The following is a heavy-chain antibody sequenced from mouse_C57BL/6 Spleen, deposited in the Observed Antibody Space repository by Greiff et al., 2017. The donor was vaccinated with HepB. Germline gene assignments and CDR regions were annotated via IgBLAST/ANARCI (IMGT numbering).Heavy chain of an antibody. CDR3: ARGGLRDYAMDY. CDR1: GYTFTGYW. CDR2: ILPGSGST. Sequence: QVQLQQSGAELMKPGASVKLSCKATGYTFTGYWIEWVKQRPGHGLEWIGEILPGSGSTNNNEKFKGKATFTADTSSNTAYMQLSSLTTEDSTIYYCARGGLRDYAMDYWGQGTSVTVSS. J-gene: IGHJ4*01. D-gene: IGHD1-1*01. V-gene: IGHV1-9*01.